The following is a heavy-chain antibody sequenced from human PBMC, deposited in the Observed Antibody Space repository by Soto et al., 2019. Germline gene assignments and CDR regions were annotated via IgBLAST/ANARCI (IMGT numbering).Heavy chain of an antibody. CDR3: TRKKCTGDCYLFDY. Sequence: GXSVKVSCKASGYTFNTYGVNWVRQAPGQGLEWMGWINTDSGNPSYAQKFQGRVSMTRDTSSGTAYMEMRSLTSDDTAVYYCTRKKCTGDCYLFDYWGQGTLVTVSS. CDR1: GYTFNTYG. V-gene: IGHV1-18*01. J-gene: IGHJ4*02. CDR2: INTDSGNP. D-gene: IGHD2-21*02.